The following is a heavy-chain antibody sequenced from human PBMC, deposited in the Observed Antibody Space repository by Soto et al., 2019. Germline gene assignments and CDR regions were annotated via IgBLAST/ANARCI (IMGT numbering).Heavy chain of an antibody. V-gene: IGHV4-39*01. J-gene: IGHJ6*02. D-gene: IGHD6-6*01. Sequence: PSETLSLTCTVSGGSISSSSYYWGWIRQPPGKGLEWIGSIYYSGSTYYNPSLKSRVTISVDTSKNQFSLKLSSVTAADTAVYYRTIAARRGFYYGMDVWGQGTTVTVSS. CDR3: TIAARRGFYYGMDV. CDR2: IYYSGST. CDR1: GGSISSSSYY.